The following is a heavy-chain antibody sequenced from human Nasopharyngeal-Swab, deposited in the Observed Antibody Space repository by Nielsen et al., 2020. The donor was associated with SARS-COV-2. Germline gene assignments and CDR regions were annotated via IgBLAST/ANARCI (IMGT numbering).Heavy chain of an antibody. CDR2: INSDGSST. D-gene: IGHD3-10*01. CDR1: GFTFSDYY. V-gene: IGHV3-74*01. J-gene: IGHJ4*02. CDR3: ARVPNRGYFDY. Sequence: GGSLRLSCATSGFTFSDYYMSWIRQAPGKGLVWVSRINSDGSSTSYADSVKGRFTISRDNAKNTLYLQMNSLRAEDTAVYYCARVPNRGYFDYWGQGTLVTVSS.